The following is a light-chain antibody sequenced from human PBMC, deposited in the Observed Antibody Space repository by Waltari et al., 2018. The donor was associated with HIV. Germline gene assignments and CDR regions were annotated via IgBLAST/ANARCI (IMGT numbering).Light chain of an antibody. CDR3: GTWDSSLSAYV. CDR2: DNN. Sequence: QSVLTQPPSVSAAPGQKVTISCSGSSSNIGDNYVSWYQQLPGTAPKLLIYDNNKRASGIPDRFSGSKSGPSATLGITGLQTGDEADYYCGTWDSSLSAYVFGTGTKVTVL. V-gene: IGLV1-51*01. CDR1: SSNIGDNY. J-gene: IGLJ1*01.